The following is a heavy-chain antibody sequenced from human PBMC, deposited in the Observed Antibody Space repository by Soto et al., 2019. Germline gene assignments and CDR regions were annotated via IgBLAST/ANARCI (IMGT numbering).Heavy chain of an antibody. Sequence: SQTLSLTCAISGDSVSSNSAAWNWIRQSPSRGLEWLGRTYYRSKWYNDYAVSVKSRITINPDTSKNQFSLQLNSVTPEDTAVYYCARDRCYCSSTSCHDAFDIWGQGTMVTVSS. CDR3: ARDRCYCSSTSCHDAFDI. CDR2: TYYRSKWYN. D-gene: IGHD2-2*01. J-gene: IGHJ3*02. CDR1: GDSVSSNSAA. V-gene: IGHV6-1*01.